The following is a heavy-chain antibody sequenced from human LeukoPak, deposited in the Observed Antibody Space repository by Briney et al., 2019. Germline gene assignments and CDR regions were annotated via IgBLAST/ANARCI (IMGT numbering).Heavy chain of an antibody. V-gene: IGHV4-39*07. CDR1: GASISSGSYY. J-gene: IGHJ6*03. CDR3: ARGRANYYYYYMDV. CDR2: INHSGST. Sequence: SETLSLTCTVSGASISSGSYYWSWIRQPPGKGLEWIGEINHSGSTNYNPSLKSRVTISVDTSKNQFSLKLSSVTAADTAVYYCARGRANYYYYYMDVWGKGTTVTVSS.